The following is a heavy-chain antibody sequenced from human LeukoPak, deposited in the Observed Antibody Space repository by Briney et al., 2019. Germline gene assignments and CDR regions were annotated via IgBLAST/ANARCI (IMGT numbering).Heavy chain of an antibody. CDR2: IRYDGSIK. J-gene: IGHJ4*02. V-gene: IGHV3-30*02. CDR3: AREPAGLSSEGTGPGYLDF. D-gene: IGHD2-8*02. Sequence: GGSLRLSCKASGFTLSTYGMHWVRQAPGKGLEWVAFIRYDGSIKYYADSVKGRFAISRDTSNNTLYLQMNSLRVEDTAVYFCAREPAGLSSEGTGPGYLDFWGQGALVLVSS. CDR1: GFTLSTYG.